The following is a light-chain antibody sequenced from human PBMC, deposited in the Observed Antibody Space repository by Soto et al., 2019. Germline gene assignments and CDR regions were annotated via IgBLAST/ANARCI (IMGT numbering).Light chain of an antibody. CDR1: QSVSSNY. Sequence: EIVLTQSPGTLSLSPGERATLSCRASQSVSSNYLAWYQQKPGQAPRLLIYDASSRATGIPDRFSGSGSGTDFTLTISRLEPEDFAVYYCQHYGGSPQTLGQGTKVDIK. J-gene: IGKJ1*01. V-gene: IGKV3-20*01. CDR3: QHYGGSPQT. CDR2: DAS.